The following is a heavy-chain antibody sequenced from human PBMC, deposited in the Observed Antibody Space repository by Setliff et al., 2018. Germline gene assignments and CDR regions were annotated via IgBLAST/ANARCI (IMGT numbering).Heavy chain of an antibody. Sequence: PSETLSLTCTVSGASISSGTYYWAWLRQPPGKGLEWIGWIHYRGTTYSNASLASRLTISVDTAKNQFSLKLTSVTAADTAVYYCARTGTYRYFDYWGQGTRVTVSS. CDR3: ARTGTYRYFDY. D-gene: IGHD1-1*01. J-gene: IGHJ4*02. CDR2: IHYRGTT. V-gene: IGHV4-39*01. CDR1: GASISSGTYY.